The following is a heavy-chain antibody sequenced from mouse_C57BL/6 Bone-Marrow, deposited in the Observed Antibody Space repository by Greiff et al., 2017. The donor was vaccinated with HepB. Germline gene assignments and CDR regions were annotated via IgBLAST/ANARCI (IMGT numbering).Heavy chain of an antibody. CDR2: INPGSGGT. D-gene: IGHD1-1*01. Sequence: VQLVESGAELVRPGTSVKVSCKASGYAFTNYLIEWVKQRPGQGLEWIGVINPGSGGTNYNEKFKGKATLTADKSSSTAYMQLSSLTSEDSAVYFCARWHYYGSSYGYFDVWGTGTTVTVSS. J-gene: IGHJ1*03. CDR1: GYAFTNYL. V-gene: IGHV1-54*01. CDR3: ARWHYYGSSYGYFDV.